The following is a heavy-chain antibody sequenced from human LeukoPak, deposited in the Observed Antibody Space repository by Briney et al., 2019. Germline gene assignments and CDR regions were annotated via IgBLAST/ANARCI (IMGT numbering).Heavy chain of an antibody. V-gene: IGHV4-30-4*08. CDR3: ARGAVAGFFDY. CDR2: ICYSGST. Sequence: SETLSLTCTVSGGSISSGDYYWSWIRQPPGKGLEWIGYICYSGSTYYNPSLKSRVTISVDTSKNQFSLRLSSVTAADTAVYYCARGAVAGFFDYWGQGTLVTVSS. D-gene: IGHD6-19*01. CDR1: GGSISSGDYY. J-gene: IGHJ4*02.